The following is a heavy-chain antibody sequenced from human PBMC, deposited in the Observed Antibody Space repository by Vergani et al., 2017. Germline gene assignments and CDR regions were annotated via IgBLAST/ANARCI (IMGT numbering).Heavy chain of an antibody. D-gene: IGHD6-13*01. CDR1: GFTSSYYG. CDR2: ISYDGTQK. V-gene: IGHV3-30*03. Sequence: QVHLVESGGGVVQPGRSLRLSCVVSGFTSSYYGMHWVRQAPGKGLEWVAVISYDGTQKYYADSVKGRFTISRDNSKSTLYQQMNSLRTEDTAVYYCETKSCCKPGCQIGYCREWGQGTLVTVSS. J-gene: IGHJ1*01. CDR3: ETKSCCKPGCQIGYCRE.